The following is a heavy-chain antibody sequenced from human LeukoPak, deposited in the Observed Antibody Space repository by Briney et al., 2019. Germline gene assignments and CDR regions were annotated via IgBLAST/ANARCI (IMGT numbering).Heavy chain of an antibody. CDR3: ARSNVVVTAPRGYYFDY. J-gene: IGHJ4*02. V-gene: IGHV1-69*04. Sequence: SVKVSCKASGGTFSSYAISWVRQAPGQGLEWMGRMIPILGIANYAQKFQGRVTITADKSTSTAYMELSSLRSEDTAVYYCARSNVVVTAPRGYYFDYWGQGTLVTVSS. CDR2: MIPILGIA. CDR1: GGTFSSYA. D-gene: IGHD2-21*02.